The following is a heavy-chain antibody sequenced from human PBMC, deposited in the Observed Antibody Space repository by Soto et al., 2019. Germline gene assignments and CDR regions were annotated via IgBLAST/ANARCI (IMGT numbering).Heavy chain of an antibody. CDR1: GYTFTGYY. Sequence: APVKVSCKASGYTFTGYYMHWVRQAPGQGLEWMGWINPNSGGTNYAQKFQGRVTMTRDTSISTAYMELSRLRSDDTAVYYCAREWEIVVVPAEYYYYGMDVWGQGTTVTVSS. CDR3: AREWEIVVVPAEYYYYGMDV. D-gene: IGHD2-2*01. J-gene: IGHJ6*02. CDR2: INPNSGGT. V-gene: IGHV1-2*02.